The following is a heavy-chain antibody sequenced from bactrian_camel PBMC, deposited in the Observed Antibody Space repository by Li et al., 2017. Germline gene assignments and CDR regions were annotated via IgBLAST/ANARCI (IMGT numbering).Heavy chain of an antibody. V-gene: IGHV3S54*01. CDR1: GSYWNINC. CDR2: LYIGDEKP. J-gene: IGHJ4*01. D-gene: IGHD5*01. Sequence: GGSVQPGGSLRLSCALTGSYWNINCMAWFRQGPGKEREVVATLYIGDEKPWYPDSVKGRFTISRDNSKKTWYLQMVSVRPEDTGVYYCAATDGWVPSSLGQGTQVTVS.